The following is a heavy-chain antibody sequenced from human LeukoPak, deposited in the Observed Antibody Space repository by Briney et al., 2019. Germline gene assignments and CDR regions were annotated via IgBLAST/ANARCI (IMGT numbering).Heavy chain of an antibody. D-gene: IGHD3-9*01. Sequence: ASETLSLTCTVSGGSISSSYYWGWIRQPPGKGLEWIGSMYHSGSTYYNPSLKSRVTTSVDTSKNQFSLELSSVTAADTAVYYCARHRYYNILTDNWFDPWGQGTLVTVSS. CDR3: ARHRYYNILTDNWFDP. J-gene: IGHJ5*02. CDR1: GGSISSSYY. V-gene: IGHV4-39*01. CDR2: MYHSGST.